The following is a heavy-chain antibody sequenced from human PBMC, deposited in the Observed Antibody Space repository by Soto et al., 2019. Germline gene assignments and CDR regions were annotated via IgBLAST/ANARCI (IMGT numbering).Heavy chain of an antibody. CDR1: GYTFTGYY. V-gene: IGHV1-2*04. CDR3: ARGREPIYYDSSGYSNHFDY. CDR2: INPNSGGT. D-gene: IGHD3-22*01. Sequence: ASVKVSGKASGYTFTGYYMHWVRQAPGQGLEWMGWINPNSGGTNYAQKFQGWVTMTRDTSISTAYMELSRLRSDDTAVYYCARGREPIYYDSSGYSNHFDYWGQGTLVTVSS. J-gene: IGHJ4*02.